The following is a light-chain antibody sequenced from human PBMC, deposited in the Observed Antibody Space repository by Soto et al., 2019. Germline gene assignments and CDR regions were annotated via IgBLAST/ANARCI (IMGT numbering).Light chain of an antibody. CDR1: SSDVGSYNL. CDR3: CSDAVSSTLV. J-gene: IGLJ3*02. V-gene: IGLV2-23*01. CDR2: EGS. Sequence: QSVLTQPASVSGSPGQSITISCTGTSSDVGSYNLVSWYQQHPGKAPKLMIYEGSQRPAGVSNRFSGSKSGNAASLTISGLQAEDEADYYCCSDAVSSTLVFGGGTKVTVL.